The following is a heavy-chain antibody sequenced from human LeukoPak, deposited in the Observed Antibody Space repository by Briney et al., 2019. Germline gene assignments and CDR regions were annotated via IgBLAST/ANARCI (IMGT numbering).Heavy chain of an antibody. D-gene: IGHD5-12*01. CDR2: IHTSGST. V-gene: IGHV4-4*07. Sequence: SETLSLTCTVSGGSISSYYWNWIRQPAGKGLEWIGRIHTSGSTNYNPSLKSRITMSVDTSKNQFSLKLSSVTAADTAVYYCAREDAGGVATMTYWGQGTLVTVSS. J-gene: IGHJ4*02. CDR3: AREDAGGVATMTY. CDR1: GGSISSYY.